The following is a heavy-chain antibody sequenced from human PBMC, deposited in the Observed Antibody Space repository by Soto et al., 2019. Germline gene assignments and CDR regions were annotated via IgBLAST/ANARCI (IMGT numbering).Heavy chain of an antibody. D-gene: IGHD1-1*01. CDR1: GFTFSDYY. CDR3: ARGRYPGYFDF. Sequence: QVQLVESGGGLVQPGGSLRLSCAASGFTFSDYYMSWIRQAPGKGLEWVSYISSGGSTIYYADSVKGRFSISRDNAKNSVYLQMNSLRAEDTAVYFCARGRYPGYFDFWGQGTLVTVSS. CDR2: ISSGGSTI. V-gene: IGHV3-11*01. J-gene: IGHJ4*02.